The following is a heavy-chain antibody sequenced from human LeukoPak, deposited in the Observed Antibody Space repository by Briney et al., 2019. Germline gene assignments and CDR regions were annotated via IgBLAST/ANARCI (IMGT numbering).Heavy chain of an antibody. CDR2: INPNSGGT. CDR1: GYTFTGYY. Sequence: ASVKVSCKASGYTFTGYYMHWVRQAPGQGLEWMGWINPNSGGTNYAQKFQGRVTMTRDTSISTAYMELSRLRSDDTAVYYCAREGRGSGYDLRRDSDYWGQGTLVTVSS. V-gene: IGHV1-2*02. CDR3: AREGRGSGYDLRRDSDY. D-gene: IGHD5-12*01. J-gene: IGHJ4*02.